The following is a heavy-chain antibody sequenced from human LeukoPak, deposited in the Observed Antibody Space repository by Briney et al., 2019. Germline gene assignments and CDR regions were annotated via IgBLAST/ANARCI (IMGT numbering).Heavy chain of an antibody. CDR1: GYTFTSYY. J-gene: IGHJ4*02. CDR3: ARDHPYYDSSGYMPN. Sequence: ASVKVSCKASGYTFTSYYMHWVRQAPGQGLEWMGIINPSGGSTSYAQKFQGRVTMTRDTSTSTVYMELSSLRSDDTAVYYCARDHPYYDSSGYMPNWGQGTLVTVSS. D-gene: IGHD3-22*01. V-gene: IGHV1-46*01. CDR2: INPSGGST.